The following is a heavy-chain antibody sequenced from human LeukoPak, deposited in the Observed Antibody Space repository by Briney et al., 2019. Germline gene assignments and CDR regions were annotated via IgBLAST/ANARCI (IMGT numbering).Heavy chain of an antibody. D-gene: IGHD3-10*01. J-gene: IGHJ4*02. CDR3: ARDSGSALDY. V-gene: IGHV3-48*03. CDR2: ISSSGCTI. Sequence: GGSLRLSCAASGFTFSSYEMNWVRQAPGKGLEWVSYISSSGCTIYYADSVKGRFTISRDNAKNSLYLQMNSLRAEDTAVYYCARDSGSALDYWGQGTLVTVSS. CDR1: GFTFSSYE.